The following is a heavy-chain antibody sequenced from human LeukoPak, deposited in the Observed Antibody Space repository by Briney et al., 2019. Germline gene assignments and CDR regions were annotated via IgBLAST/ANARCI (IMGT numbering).Heavy chain of an antibody. Sequence: GGSLRLSCAASGFTFSSYSMNWVRQAPGKGLEWVSSISSTSTYTYYADSVKGQFTISRDNAKTSLYLQMNSLRAEDTAVYYCATDRLGGLIAEYFHNWGQGILVTVSS. V-gene: IGHV3-21*01. CDR2: ISSTSTYT. CDR3: ATDRLGGLIAEYFHN. J-gene: IGHJ4*02. CDR1: GFTFSSYS. D-gene: IGHD3-16*02.